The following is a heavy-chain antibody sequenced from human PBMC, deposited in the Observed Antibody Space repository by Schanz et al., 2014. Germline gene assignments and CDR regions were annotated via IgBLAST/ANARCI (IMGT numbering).Heavy chain of an antibody. CDR2: INPSVGNT. V-gene: IGHV1-46*01. Sequence: QVQLVQSGAEVKKPGASVKVSCEISGYTVSALAMHWVRQAPGQGLEWMGLINPSVGNTNYAQKFRGRVTMTRDTSTSTAYVQLTSLRRASALVNFFVVVGEAAAGRDYWGQGTLVTVSS. J-gene: IGHJ4*02. D-gene: IGHD6-13*01. CDR1: GYTVSALA. CDR3: VVVGEAAAGRDY.